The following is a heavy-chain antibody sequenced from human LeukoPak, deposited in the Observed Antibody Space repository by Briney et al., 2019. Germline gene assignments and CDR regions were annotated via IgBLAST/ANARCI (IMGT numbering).Heavy chain of an antibody. Sequence: SETLSLTCTVSGGSISSGGYYWSWIRQHPGKGLEWIGYIYYSGSTYYNPSLKSRVTISVDTSKNQFSLKLSSVTAADTAVYYCARVFSGGATTLFDFWGQGTLVTVYS. D-gene: IGHD1-26*01. V-gene: IGHV4-31*03. CDR1: GGSISSGGYY. J-gene: IGHJ4*02. CDR2: IYYSGST. CDR3: ARVFSGGATTLFDF.